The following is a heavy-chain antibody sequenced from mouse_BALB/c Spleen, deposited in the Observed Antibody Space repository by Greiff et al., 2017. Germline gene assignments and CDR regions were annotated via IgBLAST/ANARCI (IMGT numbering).Heavy chain of an antibody. J-gene: IGHJ4*01. Sequence: EVQGVESGGGLVKPGGSLKLSCAASGFAFSSYDMSWVRQTPEKRLEWVAYISSGSSTIYYADTVKGRFTISRDNPKNTLFLQMTSLRSEDTAMYYCARGDLYYAMDYWGQGTSVTVSS. CDR1: GFAFSSYD. V-gene: IGHV5-12-1*01. CDR2: ISSGSSTI. CDR3: ARGDLYYAMDY.